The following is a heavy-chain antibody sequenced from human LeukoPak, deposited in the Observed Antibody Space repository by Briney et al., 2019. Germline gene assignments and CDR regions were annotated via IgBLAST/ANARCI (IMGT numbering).Heavy chain of an antibody. Sequence: ASVKVSCKASGGTFSSYAISWVRQAPRQGLEWMGGIIPIFGTANYAQKFQGRVTITADESTSTAYMELSSLRSEDTAVYYCARDGGCSGGSCYVWNYYYYYMDVWGKGTTVTVSS. CDR2: IIPIFGTA. D-gene: IGHD2-15*01. J-gene: IGHJ6*03. V-gene: IGHV1-69*01. CDR1: GGTFSSYA. CDR3: ARDGGCSGGSCYVWNYYYYYMDV.